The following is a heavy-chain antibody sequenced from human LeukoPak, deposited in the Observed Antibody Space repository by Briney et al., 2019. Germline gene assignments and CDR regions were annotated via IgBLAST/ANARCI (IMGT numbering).Heavy chain of an antibody. D-gene: IGHD2-15*01. J-gene: IGHJ4*02. V-gene: IGHV3-53*01. Sequence: GGSLRLSCVASGVTGSSNYMSWARQAPGKGLEWVSFIYSGGSTSYADSVKGRFTISRDNSKNTLYLQMNSLTAEDTAVYYCVTDYGSGTYYRDYWGQGTLVTVSS. CDR2: IYSGGST. CDR1: GVTGSSNY. CDR3: VTDYGSGTYYRDY.